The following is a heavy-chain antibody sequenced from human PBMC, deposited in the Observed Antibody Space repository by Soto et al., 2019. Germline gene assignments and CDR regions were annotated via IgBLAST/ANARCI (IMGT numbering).Heavy chain of an antibody. D-gene: IGHD3-10*01. Sequence: PGGSLRLSCAASGFTFDDYTMHWVRQAPGKGLEWVSLISWNGGNTYYADSVKGRFTISRDNAKRSLYLQMNSLRAEDTAFYYCTRDENFYASGRGFDPWGQGTLVTVSS. CDR2: ISWNGGNT. V-gene: IGHV3-43*01. J-gene: IGHJ5*02. CDR3: TRDENFYASGRGFDP. CDR1: GFTFDDYT.